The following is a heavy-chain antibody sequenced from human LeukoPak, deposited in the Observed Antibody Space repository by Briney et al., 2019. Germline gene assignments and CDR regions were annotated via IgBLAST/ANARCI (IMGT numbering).Heavy chain of an antibody. CDR1: GFTFNFYA. J-gene: IGHJ4*02. CDR3: ASNLEMATNV. Sequence: GGSLRLSCAASGFTFNFYAMAWVRQAPGKGLEWVSAISGSSVNIYYLDSVKGRFTISRDNSRNTLYLQMDSLRAEDTAVYYCASNLEMATNVWGQGTLVTVSS. V-gene: IGHV3-23*01. CDR2: ISGSSVNI. D-gene: IGHD5-24*01.